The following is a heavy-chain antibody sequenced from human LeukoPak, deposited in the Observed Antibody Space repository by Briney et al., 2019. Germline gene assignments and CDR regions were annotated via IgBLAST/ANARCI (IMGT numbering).Heavy chain of an antibody. Sequence: SETLSLTCAVYGGSFSGYYCSWIRQPPGKGLEWIGEINHSGSTNYNPSLKSRVTISVDTSKNQFSLKLSSVTAADTAVYYCARGVPVRYCSGGSCYSLGWFDPWGQGTLVTVSS. J-gene: IGHJ5*02. CDR2: INHSGST. CDR3: ARGVPVRYCSGGSCYSLGWFDP. D-gene: IGHD2-15*01. V-gene: IGHV4-34*01. CDR1: GGSFSGYY.